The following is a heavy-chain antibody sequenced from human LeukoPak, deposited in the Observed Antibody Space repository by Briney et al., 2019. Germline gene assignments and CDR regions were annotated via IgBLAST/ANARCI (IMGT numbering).Heavy chain of an antibody. CDR3: ATWRYCSSTSCYWGHYYGMDV. CDR2: FDPEDGET. CDR1: GYTLTELS. J-gene: IGHJ6*02. V-gene: IGHV1-24*01. D-gene: IGHD2-2*01. Sequence: GASVKVSCKVSGYTLTELSMHWVRQAPGKGLEWMGGFDPEDGETIYAQKFQGRVTMTEDTSTDTAYMELSSPRSEDTAVYYCATWRYCSSTSCYWGHYYGMDVWGQGTTVTVSS.